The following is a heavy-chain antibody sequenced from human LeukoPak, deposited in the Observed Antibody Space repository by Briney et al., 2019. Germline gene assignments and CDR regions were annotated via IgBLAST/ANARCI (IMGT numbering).Heavy chain of an antibody. CDR1: GFTFTSSA. D-gene: IGHD4-17*01. CDR3: ARDPYGDYYFDY. J-gene: IGHJ4*02. CDR2: IVVGSGNT. V-gene: IGHV1-58*01. Sequence: SVKVSCKASGFTFTSSAVQWVRQARGQRLEWIGWIVVGSGNTNYAQKFQGRVTMTRDTSTSTVYMELSSLRSEDTAVYYCARDPYGDYYFDYWGQGTLVTVSS.